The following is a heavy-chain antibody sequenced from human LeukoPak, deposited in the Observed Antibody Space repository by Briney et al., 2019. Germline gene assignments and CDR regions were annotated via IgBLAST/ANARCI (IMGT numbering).Heavy chain of an antibody. V-gene: IGHV4-34*01. CDR2: INHSGST. Sequence: SETLSLTCAVYGGSFSGYYWSWIRQPPGKGLEWIGEINHSGSTNYNPSLKSRVTISVDTSKNQFSLKLSSVTAADTAVYHCARGHGLGVYYYYYMDVWGKGTTVTVSS. CDR3: ARGHGLGVYYYYYMDV. J-gene: IGHJ6*03. CDR1: GGSFSGYY. D-gene: IGHD3-16*01.